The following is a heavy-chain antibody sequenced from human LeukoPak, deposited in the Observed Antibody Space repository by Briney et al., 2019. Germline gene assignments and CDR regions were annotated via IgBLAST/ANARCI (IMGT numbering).Heavy chain of an antibody. CDR1: GFTFTNAW. CDR3: TTDLGLTMIRGVIVY. D-gene: IGHD3-10*01. CDR2: IKSKGDGETI. V-gene: IGHV3-15*01. J-gene: IGHJ4*02. Sequence: GGSLRLSCAASGFTFTNAWMSWVRQAPGKGLEWVGRIKSKGDGETIDNAAPEKGRFTMSRDDSKATLYLQMNSLKGEDTAVYYCTTDLGLTMIRGVIVYWGQGALVTVSS.